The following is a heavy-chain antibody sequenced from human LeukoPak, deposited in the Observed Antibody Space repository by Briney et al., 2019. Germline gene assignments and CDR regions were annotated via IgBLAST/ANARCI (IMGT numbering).Heavy chain of an antibody. CDR1: GGSISSYY. J-gene: IGHJ4*02. CDR3: AGGGSTPSDY. V-gene: IGHV4-59*01. Sequence: TSETLSLTCTVSGGSISSYYWSWIRQPPGKGLEWIGYIYYSGSTNYNSSLKSRVTISVDTSKNQFSLKLSSVTAADTAVYYCAGGGSTPSDYCGEGALVTVSS. D-gene: IGHD3-10*01. CDR2: IYYSGST.